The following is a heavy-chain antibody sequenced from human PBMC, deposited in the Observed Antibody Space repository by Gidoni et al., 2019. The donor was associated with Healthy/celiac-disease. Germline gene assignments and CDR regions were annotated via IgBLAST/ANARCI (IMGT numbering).Heavy chain of an antibody. CDR1: GFTFSSYS. V-gene: IGHV3-21*01. J-gene: IGHJ4*02. CDR2: ISSSSSYI. CDR3: ASSGFGELLPRY. Sequence: EVQLVESGGGLVKPGGSLRLSCAASGFTFSSYSMNWVRQAPGKGLEWVSSISSSSSYIYYADSVKGRFTISRDNAKNSLYLQMNSLRAEDTAVYYCASSGFGELLPRYWGQGTLVTVSS. D-gene: IGHD3-10*01.